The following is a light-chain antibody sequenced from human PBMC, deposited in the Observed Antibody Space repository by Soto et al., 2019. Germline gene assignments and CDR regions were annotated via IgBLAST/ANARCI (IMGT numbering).Light chain of an antibody. V-gene: IGKV1-5*01. Sequence: DIQMTQSPSTLSGSVGDRVTITCRASQTISSWLAWYQQKAGKAPNLLIYGASNLHSGVPSRFSGSGSGTDFTLTISRLEPEDFAVYYCQHYGTSPSTFGRGTKVDIK. CDR1: QTISSW. J-gene: IGKJ1*01. CDR2: GAS. CDR3: QHYGTSPST.